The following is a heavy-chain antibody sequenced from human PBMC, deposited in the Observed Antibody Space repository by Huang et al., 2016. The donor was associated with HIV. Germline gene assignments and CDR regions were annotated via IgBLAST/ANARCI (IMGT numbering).Heavy chain of an antibody. V-gene: IGHV4-39*01. CDR2: IYYSVST. J-gene: IGHJ6*02. CDR3: ASFSQYYDFPKLMDV. Sequence: QLQLQESGPGLVKPSETLSLTCSVSGGSISGSSYYWGWIRQPPGKGLEWIGNIYYSVSTYYNPSLKSRGTIAVDTSKNQFTLKLNSVTAADTAVYYCASFSQYYDFPKLMDVWGQGTTVTVSS. D-gene: IGHD3-3*01. CDR1: GGSISGSSYY.